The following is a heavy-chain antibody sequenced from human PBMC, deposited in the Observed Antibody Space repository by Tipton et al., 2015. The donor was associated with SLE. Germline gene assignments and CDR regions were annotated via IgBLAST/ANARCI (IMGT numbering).Heavy chain of an antibody. CDR2: IYYSGST. CDR3: ARLRYYYDTSGFYFDY. D-gene: IGHD3-22*01. V-gene: IGHV4-39*01. J-gene: IGHJ4*02. Sequence: TLSLTCTVSGGSISSSSYYWGWIRQPPGKGLEWIGSIYYSGSTYYNPSLKSRVTISVATSKNHFSLKMNSVTAADTAVYFCARLRYYYDTSGFYFDYWGQGTLVTVSS. CDR1: GGSISSSSYY.